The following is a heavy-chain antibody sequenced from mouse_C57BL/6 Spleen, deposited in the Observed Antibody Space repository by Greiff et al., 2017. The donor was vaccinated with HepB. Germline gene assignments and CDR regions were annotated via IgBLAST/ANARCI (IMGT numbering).Heavy chain of an antibody. CDR2: IYPSDSET. D-gene: IGHD2-2*01. V-gene: IGHV1-61*01. CDR3: ARSGLMVTTRGAMDY. J-gene: IGHJ4*01. Sequence: QVQLKQPGAELVRPGSSVKLSCKASGYTFTSYWMDWVKQRPGQGLEWIGNIYPSDSETHYNQKFKDKATLTVDKSSSTAYMQLSSLTSEDSAVYYCARSGLMVTTRGAMDYWGQGTSVTVSS. CDR1: GYTFTSYW.